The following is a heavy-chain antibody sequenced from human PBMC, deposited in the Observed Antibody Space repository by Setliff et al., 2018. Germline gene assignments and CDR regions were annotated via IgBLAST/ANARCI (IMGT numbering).Heavy chain of an antibody. Sequence: SETLSLTCTVSGGSLNNYYWTWIRQPPGKGLEWIGYIYTSGTAIYNPSLRSRVTISEDMSKKQFSLKLSSVTAADTAVYYCARAGGYYGSGSYYNDGWFDPWGQGTLVTVSS. CDR2: IYTSGTA. CDR3: ARAGGYYGSGSYYNDGWFDP. V-gene: IGHV4-4*09. CDR1: GGSLNNYY. J-gene: IGHJ5*02. D-gene: IGHD3-10*01.